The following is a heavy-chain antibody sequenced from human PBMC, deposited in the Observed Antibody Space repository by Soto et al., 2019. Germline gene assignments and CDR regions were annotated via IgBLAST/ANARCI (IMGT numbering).Heavy chain of an antibody. CDR1: GGSFSGYY. D-gene: IGHD2-15*01. Sequence: SETLSLTCAVYGGSFSGYYWNWIRQPPGKGLEWIGEINHSGSTNYNPSLKSRVTISVDTSKNQFSLKLSSVAAADTAVFYFASALYCSGGSCSFDPWGQGTLVTVSS. J-gene: IGHJ5*02. CDR3: ASALYCSGGSCSFDP. V-gene: IGHV4-34*01. CDR2: INHSGST.